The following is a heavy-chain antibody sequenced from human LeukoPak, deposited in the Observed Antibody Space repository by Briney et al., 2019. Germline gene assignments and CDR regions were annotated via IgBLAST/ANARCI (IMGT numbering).Heavy chain of an antibody. Sequence: SVKVSCKASGGTFSSYAISWVRQAPGQGLGWMGGIIPIFGTANYAQKFQGRVTITADESTSTAYMELSSLRSEDTAVYYCARGAFGYCSGGSCYRQFDYWGQGTLVTVSS. D-gene: IGHD2-15*01. CDR3: ARGAFGYCSGGSCYRQFDY. CDR2: IIPIFGTA. V-gene: IGHV1-69*13. J-gene: IGHJ4*02. CDR1: GGTFSSYA.